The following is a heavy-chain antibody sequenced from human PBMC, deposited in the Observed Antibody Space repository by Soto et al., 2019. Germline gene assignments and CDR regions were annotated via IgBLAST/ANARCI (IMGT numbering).Heavy chain of an antibody. CDR1: GYTFTSYG. V-gene: IGHV1-18*01. J-gene: IGHJ5*02. D-gene: IGHD6-6*01. CDR3: ARGIHSSSSWSAFDWFDP. CDR2: ISAYNGNT. Sequence: GASVKVSCKASGYTFTSYGISWVRQAPGQGLEWMGWISAYNGNTNYAQKLQGRVTMTTDTSTSTAYMELRSLRSDDTAVYYCARGIHSSSSWSAFDWFDPWGQGTLVTVSS.